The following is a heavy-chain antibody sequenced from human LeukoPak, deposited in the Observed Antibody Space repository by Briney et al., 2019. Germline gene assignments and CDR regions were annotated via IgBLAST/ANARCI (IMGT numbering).Heavy chain of an antibody. D-gene: IGHD3-10*01. J-gene: IGHJ6*03. CDR3: ARGRPTYYYGSGSFYYYYYMDV. Sequence: SETLSLTCTVSGGSISSSSYYWGWIRQPPGKGLEWIGSIYYSGSTYYNPSLKSRVTISVDTSKNQFSLKLSSVTAADTAVYYCARGRPTYYYGSGSFYYYYYMDVWGKGTTVTVSS. CDR2: IYYSGST. CDR1: GGSISSSSYY. V-gene: IGHV4-39*07.